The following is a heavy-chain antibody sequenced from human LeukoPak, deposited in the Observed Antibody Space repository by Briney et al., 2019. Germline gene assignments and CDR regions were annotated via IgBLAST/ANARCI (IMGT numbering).Heavy chain of an antibody. V-gene: IGHV4-30-4*02. CDR3: ARESDFLDY. CDR2: IYYSGST. D-gene: IGHD3-3*01. J-gene: IGHJ4*02. Sequence: SDTLSLTCTVSGGSISSGDYYWRWLRQPPGTGLEWIGYIYYSGSTYYNPSLKSRVTISVDTSKNQFSLKLSSVTAADTAVYYCARESDFLDYWGQGTLVTVSS. CDR1: GGSISSGDYY.